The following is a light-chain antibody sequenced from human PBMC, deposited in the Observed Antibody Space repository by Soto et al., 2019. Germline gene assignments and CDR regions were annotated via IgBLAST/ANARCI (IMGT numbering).Light chain of an antibody. V-gene: IGKV3-15*01. Sequence: EIAVTLSPCTLSSFSCITAHLSCIISQSVSSSYLAWYQQKPGQAPSLLIYGAFTRATGIPARFSGTGSGTEFTLTISSLQSEDFALYYCQQYNDWPRTFGQGTKVDIK. J-gene: IGKJ1*01. CDR2: GAF. CDR1: QSVSSSY. CDR3: QQYNDWPRT.